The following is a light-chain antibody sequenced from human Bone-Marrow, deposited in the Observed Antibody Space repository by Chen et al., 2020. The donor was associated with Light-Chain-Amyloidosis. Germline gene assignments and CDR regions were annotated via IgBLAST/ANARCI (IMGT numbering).Light chain of an antibody. J-gene: IGLJ3*02. V-gene: IGLV3-21*02. Sequence: SYVLTQPSSVSVAPGQTATIACGGNNIGSTRVHWYQQTPGQAPLLVVYDASDRPSGIPERWSGSNSGNTATLTISRVEAGDEADYYCQVWDRSSDRPVFGGGTKLTVL. CDR1: NIGSTR. CDR2: DAS. CDR3: QVWDRSSDRPV.